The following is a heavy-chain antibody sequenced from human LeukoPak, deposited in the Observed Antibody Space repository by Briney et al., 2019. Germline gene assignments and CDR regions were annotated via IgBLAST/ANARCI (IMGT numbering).Heavy chain of an antibody. J-gene: IGHJ6*03. CDR3: ARSSRDGYNLIDYMDV. Sequence: GGSLRLSCAASGFTFSIFAMHWVRQAPGKGLEWVAVMSYDGSKKYYADSVKGRFTISRNNAKNSLYLQMNSLRVEDTALYYCARSSRDGYNLIDYMDVWGKGTTVTVSS. CDR2: MSYDGSKK. CDR1: GFTFSIFA. D-gene: IGHD5-24*01. V-gene: IGHV3-30*04.